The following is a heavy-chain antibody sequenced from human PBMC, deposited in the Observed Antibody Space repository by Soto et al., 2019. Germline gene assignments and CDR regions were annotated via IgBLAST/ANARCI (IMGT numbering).Heavy chain of an antibody. CDR1: GFTFSNAW. V-gene: IGHV3-15*01. D-gene: IGHD3-3*01. CDR2: IKSKTDGGTT. J-gene: IGHJ4*02. CDR3: TTTIFGVVIRSPDY. Sequence: GGSMRLSCAASGFTFSNAWMSWVRQAQGKGLEWVGRIKSKTDGGTTDYAAPVKGRFTISRDDSKNTLYLQMNSLKTEDTAVYYCTTTIFGVVIRSPDYWGQGTLVTVSS.